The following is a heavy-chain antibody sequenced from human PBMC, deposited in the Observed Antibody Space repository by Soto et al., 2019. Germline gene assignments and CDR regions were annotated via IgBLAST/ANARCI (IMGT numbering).Heavy chain of an antibody. Sequence: GGSLRLSCAASGFTFSTYWMSWVRQAPGKGLEWVANIKQDGSEKYYVDGRFTISRDNAKNSLYLQMNSLRAEDTAVYYCARGVYAFEIWGQGTLVSVSS. V-gene: IGHV3-7*05. J-gene: IGHJ3*02. CDR1: GFTFSTYW. CDR3: ARGVYAFEI. CDR2: IKQDGSEK.